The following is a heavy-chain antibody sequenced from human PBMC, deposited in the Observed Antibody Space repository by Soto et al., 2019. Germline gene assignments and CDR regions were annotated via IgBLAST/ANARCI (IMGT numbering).Heavy chain of an antibody. Sequence: ASVKVSCKASGYTFTGYYMHWVRHAPGQGLEWMGWINPNSGGTNYAQKFQGRVTMTRDTSISTAYMELSRLRSDDTAVYYCARDKEAYYYYYGMDVWGQGTTVTVSS. CDR3: ARDKEAYYYYYGMDV. J-gene: IGHJ6*02. V-gene: IGHV1-2*02. CDR1: GYTFTGYY. CDR2: INPNSGGT.